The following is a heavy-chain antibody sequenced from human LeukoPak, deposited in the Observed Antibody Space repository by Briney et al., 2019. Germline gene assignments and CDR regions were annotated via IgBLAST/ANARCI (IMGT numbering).Heavy chain of an antibody. CDR3: ARRHYYGSGRENAFDI. V-gene: IGHV4-38-2*02. D-gene: IGHD3-10*01. J-gene: IGHJ3*02. CDR2: IYYSGTT. CDR1: GQSISGGYY. Sequence: SEALSLTCTVIGQSISGGYYWVWIRQPPGKGLEWIGSIYYSGTTYYQSSLKSRVTLSIDTSKNQFSLKLRSVTAADTALYYCARRHYYGSGRENAFDIWGQGTMVTVSS.